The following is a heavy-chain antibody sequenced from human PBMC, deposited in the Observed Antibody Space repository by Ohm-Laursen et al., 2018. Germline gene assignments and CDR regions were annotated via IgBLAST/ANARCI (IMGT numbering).Heavy chain of an antibody. CDR2: ISYDGSNK. J-gene: IGHJ4*02. CDR1: GFTFSSYG. Sequence: SLRLSCAASGFTFSSYGMHWVRQAPGKGLEWVAVISYDGSNKYYADSVKGRFTISRDNFKNTLYLQMNSLRAEDTAVYYCAKVIRGRWFGGSRGGPFDYWGQGTLVTVSS. V-gene: IGHV3-30*18. CDR3: AKVIRGRWFGGSRGGPFDY. D-gene: IGHD3-10*01.